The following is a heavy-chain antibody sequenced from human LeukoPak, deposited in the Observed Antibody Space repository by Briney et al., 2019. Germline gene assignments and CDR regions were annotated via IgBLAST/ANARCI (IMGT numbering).Heavy chain of an antibody. D-gene: IGHD3-10*01. CDR3: ARQGTMVRGVIDY. CDR2: IYYSGST. Sequence: SETLSLTCTVSGGSISSSSYYWGWIRQPPGKGLEWIGSIYYSGSTCYNPSLKSRVTISVDTSKNQFSLKLSSVTAADTAVYYCARQGTMVRGVIDYWGQGTLVTVSS. J-gene: IGHJ4*02. V-gene: IGHV4-39*01. CDR1: GGSISSSSYY.